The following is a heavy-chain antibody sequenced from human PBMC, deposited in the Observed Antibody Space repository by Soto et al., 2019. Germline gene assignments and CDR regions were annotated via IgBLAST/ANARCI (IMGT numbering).Heavy chain of an antibody. V-gene: IGHV3-30*18. J-gene: IGHJ4*02. CDR1: GFRFGAYV. CDR3: AKAVPDPACRGGGCHRTFDY. D-gene: IGHD2-15*01. CDR2: ISADGRDL. Sequence: GSLRLSCTASGFRFGAYVMHWVRQAQGKGPEWVAAISADGRDLFYAASVEGRFTISRDNSKNTLFLQMNRLTSEDTSVYSCAKAVPDPACRGGGCHRTFDYWGQGHLVNV.